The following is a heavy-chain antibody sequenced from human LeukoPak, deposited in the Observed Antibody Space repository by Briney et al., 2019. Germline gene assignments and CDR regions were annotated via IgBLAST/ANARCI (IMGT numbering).Heavy chain of an antibody. D-gene: IGHD3-22*01. J-gene: IGHJ4*02. CDR1: GFTFSSYW. CDR2: ISSSSSTI. V-gene: IGHV3-48*01. Sequence: GGSLRLSCAASGFTFSSYWMSWVRQAPGKGLEWVSYISSSSSTIYYADSVKGRFTISRDNSKNTLYLQMNSLRAEDTAVYYCAKDPSPDQYYYDSSGYLDYWGQGTLVTVSS. CDR3: AKDPSPDQYYYDSSGYLDY.